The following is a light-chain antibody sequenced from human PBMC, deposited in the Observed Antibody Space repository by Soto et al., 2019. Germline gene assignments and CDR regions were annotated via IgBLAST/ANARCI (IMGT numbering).Light chain of an antibody. V-gene: IGLV2-14*03. CDR1: SSDVGAYNF. CDR2: DVS. CDR3: CSYTTYTPVI. Sequence: QSVLTQPASVSGSPGQSITISCTGTSSDVGAYNFVSWYQHHPGKAPKIMIYDVSNRPSGISDRFSGSKSGNTASLTISGLQAEDEADYYCCSYTTYTPVIFGGGTKLTVL. J-gene: IGLJ2*01.